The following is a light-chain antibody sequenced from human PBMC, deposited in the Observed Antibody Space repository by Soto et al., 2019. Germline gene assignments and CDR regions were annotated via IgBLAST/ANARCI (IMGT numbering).Light chain of an antibody. CDR3: CSYVSSNTYL. Sequence: SVLTQPASLSGSPGQSITISCTGTRLDVGGYNYVSWYQQQPGKAPKLIIYEVTNRPSGVSDRFSGSKSDNTASLTISGLQTEDEADYYCCSYVSSNTYLFGTGTKVTVL. CDR2: EVT. CDR1: RLDVGGYNY. V-gene: IGLV2-14*03. J-gene: IGLJ1*01.